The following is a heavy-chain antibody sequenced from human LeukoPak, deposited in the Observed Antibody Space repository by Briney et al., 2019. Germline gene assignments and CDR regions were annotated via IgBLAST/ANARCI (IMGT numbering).Heavy chain of an antibody. CDR3: ARVRSRILDY. V-gene: IGHV6-1*01. CDR1: GDSVSSNSVA. Sequence: QTLSLTCAISGDSVSSNSVAWNWLRQSPSRGLERLGRTYYRSKWYNDYAVSVKSRISINPDTSKNQFSLQLDSVTLEDTAVYYCARVRSRILDYWGQGTLVTVSS. J-gene: IGHJ4*02. CDR2: TYYRSKWYN.